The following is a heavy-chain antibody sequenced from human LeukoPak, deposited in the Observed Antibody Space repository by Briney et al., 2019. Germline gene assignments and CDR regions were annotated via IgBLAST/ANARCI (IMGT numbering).Heavy chain of an antibody. CDR2: IYPGDSDT. CDR1: GYSFTSYW. Sequence: GESLKISCQGSGYSFTSYWIGWVRQMPGKGLEWMGIIYPGDSDTRYSPSFQGQATISADKSISTAYLQWSSLKASDTAMYYCARQYSGSYDGLNYWGQGTLVTVSS. CDR3: ARQYSGSYDGLNY. D-gene: IGHD1-26*01. V-gene: IGHV5-51*01. J-gene: IGHJ4*02.